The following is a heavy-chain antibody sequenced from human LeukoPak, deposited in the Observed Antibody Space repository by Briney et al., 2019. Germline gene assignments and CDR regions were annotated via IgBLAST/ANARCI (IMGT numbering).Heavy chain of an antibody. CDR2: ISGSGGST. CDR1: GFSFRNYA. J-gene: IGHJ4*02. V-gene: IGHV3-23*01. D-gene: IGHD2-15*01. Sequence: GGSLRLSCVASGFSFRNYAMTWVRQAPGKGLEWVSAISGSGGSTYYADSVKGRFTISRDNSKNTPFLQMNSLRAEDTAVYYCAKDRLGYCSGGHCSTNVLFDVWGQGTLVTVSS. CDR3: AKDRLGYCSGGHCSTNVLFDV.